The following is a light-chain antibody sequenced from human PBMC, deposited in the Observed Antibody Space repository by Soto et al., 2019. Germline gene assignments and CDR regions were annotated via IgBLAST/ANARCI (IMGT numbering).Light chain of an antibody. J-gene: IGKJ4*01. CDR1: LGISSY. Sequence: DIQLTQAPSFLSASVGDRVTITCRASLGISSYLAWYQQKPGTAPKLLIYGASTLQSGVPSRFSGSGSGTESTPTISSLQPEDFATYYCQQLNTYPPAFGGGTKVEIE. V-gene: IGKV1-9*01. CDR2: GAS. CDR3: QQLNTYPPA.